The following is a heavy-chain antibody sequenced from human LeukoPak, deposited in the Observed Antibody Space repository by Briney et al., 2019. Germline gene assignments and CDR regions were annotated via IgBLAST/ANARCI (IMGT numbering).Heavy chain of an antibody. D-gene: IGHD4-17*01. CDR3: ARSYGDDGLGYYYFDY. Sequence: SGTLSLTCAVSGGSISSSNWWSRVRPPPGKGLEWIGEIYHIGSTNYNLSLKSRVTISVDKSKNQFSLKLSSVTAEDTAVYYCARSYGDDGLGYYYFDYWGQGTLVTVSS. V-gene: IGHV4-4*02. CDR2: IYHIGST. CDR1: GGSISSSNW. J-gene: IGHJ4*02.